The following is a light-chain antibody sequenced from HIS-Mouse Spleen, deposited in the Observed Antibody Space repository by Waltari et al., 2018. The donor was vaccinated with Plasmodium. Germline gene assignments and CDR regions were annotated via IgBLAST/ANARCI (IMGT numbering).Light chain of an antibody. V-gene: IGLV3-1*01. J-gene: IGLJ2*01. CDR2: KDS. CDR1: KLGYKY. CDR3: QAWDSSTVV. Sequence: SYELTQPPSVSVSPGQTASITCSGDKLGYKYACWYQQKPGPAPVLVIYKDSKRPSGSPGGFSGSNSGNTATLTISGTQAMDEADYYCQAWDSSTVVFGGGTKLTVL.